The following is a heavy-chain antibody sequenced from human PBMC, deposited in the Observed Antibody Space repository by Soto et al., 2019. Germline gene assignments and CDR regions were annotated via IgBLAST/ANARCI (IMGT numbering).Heavy chain of an antibody. J-gene: IGHJ4*02. Sequence: SETLSLTCAVSGGSISSGGYSWSWIRPPPGKGLEWIGYIYHSGSTYYNPSLKSRVTISVDRSKNQFSLKLSSVTAADTAVYYCARGPPFGYWGQGTLVTVSS. CDR3: ARGPPFGY. D-gene: IGHD3-10*01. V-gene: IGHV4-30-2*01. CDR2: IYHSGST. CDR1: GGSISSGGYS.